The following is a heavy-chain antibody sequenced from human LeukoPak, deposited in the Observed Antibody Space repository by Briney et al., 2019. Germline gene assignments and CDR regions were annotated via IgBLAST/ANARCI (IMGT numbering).Heavy chain of an antibody. CDR1: GGSLSSYY. CDR2: IYYSGST. CDR3: ARDYPDSSGYPNNWFDP. V-gene: IGHV4-59*01. D-gene: IGHD3-22*01. Sequence: SETLSLTCTVSGGSLSSYYWSWIRQPPGKGLEWIGYIYYSGSTNYNPSLKSRVTISVDTSKNQFSLKLSSVTAAGTAVYYCARDYPDSSGYPNNWFDPWGQGTLVTVSS. J-gene: IGHJ5*02.